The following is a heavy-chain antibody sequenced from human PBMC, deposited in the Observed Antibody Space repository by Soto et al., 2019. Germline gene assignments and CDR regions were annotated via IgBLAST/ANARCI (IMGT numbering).Heavy chain of an antibody. CDR1: GGIFSTYA. J-gene: IGHJ4*02. D-gene: IGHD3-10*01. Sequence: QVQLVQSGAEVKKPGSSVKVSCKASGGIFSTYAISWLRQAPGQGLEWMGGIIPIFGTPNYAQRFQGRVTITADESTSTAYMELSRLRSEDTAVYYCARDRDGYGSGTYYNRIDFWGQGTLVTVSS. V-gene: IGHV1-69*01. CDR2: IIPIFGTP. CDR3: ARDRDGYGSGTYYNRIDF.